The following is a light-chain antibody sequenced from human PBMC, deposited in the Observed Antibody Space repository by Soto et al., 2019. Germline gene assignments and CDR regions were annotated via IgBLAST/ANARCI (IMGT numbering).Light chain of an antibody. Sequence: QSALTQPASMSGSPGKSLTISCAGISTDLGFSWYQHQPDQAPKLIIYEVTNRPSGISSRFSGSKSGDTASLTISGLQTEDEAHYYCSSYSSTSTLFGGGTKLTVL. CDR1: STDLG. V-gene: IGLV2-14*01. CDR2: EVT. CDR3: SSYSSTSTL. J-gene: IGLJ3*02.